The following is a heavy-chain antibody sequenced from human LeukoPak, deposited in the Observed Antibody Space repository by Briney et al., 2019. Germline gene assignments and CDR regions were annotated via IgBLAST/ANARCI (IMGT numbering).Heavy chain of an antibody. CDR1: GFTFSDYD. CDR2: IGTAGDT. D-gene: IGHD1-1*01. CDR3: VRVAKERVGGVYYFDY. V-gene: IGHV3-13*01. Sequence: GGSLRLSCAASGFTFSDYDMHWLRQATGKGLEWVSAIGTAGDTYYTGSVKGRFIISRENAKNSLYLQMNSLRAGDTAVYYCVRVAKERVGGVYYFDYWGQGTPVTVSS. J-gene: IGHJ4*02.